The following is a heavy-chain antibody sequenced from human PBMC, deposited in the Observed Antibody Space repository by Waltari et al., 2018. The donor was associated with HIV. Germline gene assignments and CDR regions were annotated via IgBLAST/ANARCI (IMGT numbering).Heavy chain of an antibody. V-gene: IGHV3-66*01. CDR1: GFTVRRPH. Sequence: EVLLVESGGGLVQPGGSVRLSCAASGFTVRRPHSIWVRQAQGKGLEWVSVIYSGGSTYYADSVKGRFTISRDNSKNTLYLQMNSLRAEDTAVYYCARDSAADGMDVWGQGTTVTVSS. J-gene: IGHJ6*02. CDR2: IYSGGST. CDR3: ARDSAADGMDV. D-gene: IGHD6-13*01.